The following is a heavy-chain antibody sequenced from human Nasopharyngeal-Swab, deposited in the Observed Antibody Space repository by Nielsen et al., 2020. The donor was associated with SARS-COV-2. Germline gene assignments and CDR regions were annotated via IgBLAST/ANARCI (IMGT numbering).Heavy chain of an antibody. CDR3: ARLFGIQPQWYFDL. J-gene: IGHJ2*01. D-gene: IGHD3-16*01. Sequence: SETLSLTCAVSGGSISSSSWSWIRQPPGKELEWIGYFYYSGSTNYNPSLKSRVTISVDTSKNQFSLKLTSVTAADTAVYYCARLFGIQPQWYFDLWGRGSLVTVSS. CDR1: GGSISSSS. V-gene: IGHV4-59*08. CDR2: FYYSGST.